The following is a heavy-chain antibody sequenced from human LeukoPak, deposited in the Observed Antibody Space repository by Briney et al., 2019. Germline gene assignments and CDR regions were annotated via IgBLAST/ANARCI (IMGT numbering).Heavy chain of an antibody. CDR3: AKDRDKGNYYFDY. D-gene: IGHD1-7*01. J-gene: IGHJ4*02. CDR2: ISSSSSYI. V-gene: IGHV3-21*01. Sequence: PGGSLRLSCAAYGFTFSSYSMNWVRQAPGKGLEWVSSISSSSSYIYYADSVKGRFTISRDNAKNSLYLQMNSLRAEDTAVYYCAKDRDKGNYYFDYWGQGTLVTVSS. CDR1: GFTFSSYS.